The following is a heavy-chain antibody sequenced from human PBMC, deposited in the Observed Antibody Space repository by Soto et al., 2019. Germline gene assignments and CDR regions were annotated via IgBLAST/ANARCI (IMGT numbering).Heavy chain of an antibody. CDR2: ILADYNT. J-gene: IGHJ4*02. V-gene: IGHV3-23*01. CDR1: GFTLSDYT. CDR3: ARRTSGYFAY. Sequence: GGSLRLSCAASGFTLSDYTMSWVRQAPGAALESISAILADYNTYYTDSVRGRFTISRDNSKNTLYLEMNSLRAEDTALYYCARRTSGYFAYWGQGALVTVSS. D-gene: IGHD6-19*01.